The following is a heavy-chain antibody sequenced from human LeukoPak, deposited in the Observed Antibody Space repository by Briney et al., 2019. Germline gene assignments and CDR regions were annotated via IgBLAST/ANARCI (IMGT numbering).Heavy chain of an antibody. CDR1: GFTSSSYG. CDR3: ARDQDIVVVPSAIYPPNYGMDV. V-gene: IGHV3-33*01. Sequence: GRCLRLSCAASGFTSSSYGMHWVRQAPAKGLEWVAVIWYDGSNKYYADSVKGRFTISRDNSKNTLYLQMNSLRAEDTAVYYCARDQDIVVVPSAIYPPNYGMDVWGQGTTVTVSS. J-gene: IGHJ6*02. CDR2: IWYDGSNK. D-gene: IGHD2-2*01.